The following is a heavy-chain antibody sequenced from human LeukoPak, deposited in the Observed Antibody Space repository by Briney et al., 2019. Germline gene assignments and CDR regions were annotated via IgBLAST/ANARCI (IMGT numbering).Heavy chain of an antibody. D-gene: IGHD5-18*01. CDR2: ISGSGGDT. V-gene: IGHV3-23*01. Sequence: GGSLRLSCAASGFTFSSYAMSWVRQAPGKGLEWVSAISGSGGDTYYADSVKGRFTISRDNSKNTVYLQMNSLRAEDTAVYYCARDCSPYSYGSPYYFDYWGQGTLVTVSS. J-gene: IGHJ4*02. CDR3: ARDCSPYSYGSPYYFDY. CDR1: GFTFSSYA.